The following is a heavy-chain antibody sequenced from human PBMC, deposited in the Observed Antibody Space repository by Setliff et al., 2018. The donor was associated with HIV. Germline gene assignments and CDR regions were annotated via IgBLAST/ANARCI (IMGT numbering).Heavy chain of an antibody. CDR3: ARDYVVPAGINNWFDP. CDR2: ILDGQIT. D-gene: IGHD2-2*01. V-gene: IGHV4-39*07. CDR1: GGSITSGHYY. J-gene: IGHJ5*02. Sequence: SETLSLTCTVSGGSITSGHYYWGWIRQPPGKGLEWIGNILDGQITFFNPSLKSRGTISVDPSKNQFSLRLTSVTAADTAVYYCARDYVVPAGINNWFDPWGQGTLVTVSS.